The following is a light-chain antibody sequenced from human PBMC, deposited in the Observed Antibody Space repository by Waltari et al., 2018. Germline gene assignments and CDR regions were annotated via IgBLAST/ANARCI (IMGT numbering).Light chain of an antibody. CDR1: QSISNW. Sequence: DIQMTQSPSTLSASVGDRFTIPSRASQSISNWLAWYQQKPGKAPKLLIYKASTLESGVPSRFSGSGSGTEFTLTISSLQPDDFATYYCQQYNSYSLLTFGGGTKVEIK. V-gene: IGKV1-5*03. J-gene: IGKJ4*01. CDR3: QQYNSYSLLT. CDR2: KAS.